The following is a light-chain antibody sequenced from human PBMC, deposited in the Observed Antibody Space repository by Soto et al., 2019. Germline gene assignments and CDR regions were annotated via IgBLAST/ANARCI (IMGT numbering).Light chain of an antibody. CDR2: EVS. V-gene: IGLV2-14*01. CDR3: SSYTSGSTGV. J-gene: IGLJ3*02. CDR1: SSDVGAYNY. Sequence: QSALTQPASVSGSPGQSITISCTGTSSDVGAYNYVSWYQQHPGKAPKLMIYEVSNRPSGVSNRFSGSKSGNTASLTISGLQAEDEADYYCSSYTSGSTGVFGGGTKVTVL.